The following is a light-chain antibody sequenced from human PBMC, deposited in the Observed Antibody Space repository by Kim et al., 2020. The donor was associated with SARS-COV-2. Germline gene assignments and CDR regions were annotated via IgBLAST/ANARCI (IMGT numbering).Light chain of an antibody. CDR1: QDIGNY. CDR2: DAS. Sequence: DIQMTQSPSSLSASVGDRVTITCQASQDIGNYLNWYQQKPGRAPKLLIYDASNLETGVPSRFSGSGSGTDFSFTISSLQPEDTATYYCQLCDSPPYTFGQGTKLEI. V-gene: IGKV1-33*01. J-gene: IGKJ2*01. CDR3: QLCDSPPYT.